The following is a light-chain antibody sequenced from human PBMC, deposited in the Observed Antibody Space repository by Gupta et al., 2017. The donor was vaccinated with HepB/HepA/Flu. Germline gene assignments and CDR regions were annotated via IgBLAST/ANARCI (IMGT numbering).Light chain of an antibody. J-gene: IGKJ1*01. CDR3: QQSYRIPRT. Sequence: DIKMTQSPSSLSESVEDRVTITCRASQGIGTYLNWYQQKPGKAPNVLIYVASTLESGVPSRFSGSGSGTDFTLTISSLQPEDFGTYFCQQSYRIPRTFGQGTKVEIK. V-gene: IGKV1-39*01. CDR2: VAS. CDR1: QGIGTY.